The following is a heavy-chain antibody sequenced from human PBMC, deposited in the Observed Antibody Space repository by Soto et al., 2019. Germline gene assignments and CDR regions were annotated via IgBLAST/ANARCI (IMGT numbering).Heavy chain of an antibody. V-gene: IGHV1-8*01. CDR2: MEPSTGRT. D-gene: IGHD1-26*01. CDR3: ARGVSAGVDC. CDR1: GYRFPSLD. J-gene: IGHJ4*02. Sequence: QVQLVQSGAEVREPGASVKVSCKASGYRFPSLDINWVRQTAGQGLEWMGWMEPSTGRTGYAQKFQGRVTMTRDTSINTAYMELTTLTSDDTAFYYCARGVSAGVDCWGQGTLVNVSS.